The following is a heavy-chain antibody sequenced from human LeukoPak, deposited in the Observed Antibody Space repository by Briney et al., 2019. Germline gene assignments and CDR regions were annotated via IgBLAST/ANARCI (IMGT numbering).Heavy chain of an antibody. CDR2: ISGSGTGGRT. CDR3: AKAGSIRFDY. Sequence: GGTLRLSCAASGFTFSSYGMSWVRQAPGKGLEWVSGISGSGTGGRTYYADSVKGRFTISRDNSKNTLYLQMNSLRAEDTAVYYCAKAGSIRFDYWGQGTLVTVSS. CDR1: GFTFSSYG. J-gene: IGHJ4*02. D-gene: IGHD1-26*01. V-gene: IGHV3-23*01.